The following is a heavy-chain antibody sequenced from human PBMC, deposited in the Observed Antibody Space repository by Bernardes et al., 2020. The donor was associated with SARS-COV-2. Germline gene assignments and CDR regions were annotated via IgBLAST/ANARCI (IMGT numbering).Heavy chain of an antibody. Sequence: GGSLRLSCAASGFAFRNYSVNWVRQAPGKGLEWVSSISSNSKYIYYADSVKGRFTISRDNAKNSLYLQMNSLRDEDTAVYYCARSPWGSRYWYFDLWGRGTLVTVSS. D-gene: IGHD7-27*01. CDR1: GFAFRNYS. CDR2: ISSNSKYI. CDR3: ARSPWGSRYWYFDL. J-gene: IGHJ2*01. V-gene: IGHV3-21*01.